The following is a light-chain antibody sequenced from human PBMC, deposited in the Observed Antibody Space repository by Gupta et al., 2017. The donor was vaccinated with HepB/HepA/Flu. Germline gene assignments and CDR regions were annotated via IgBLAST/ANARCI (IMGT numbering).Light chain of an antibody. Sequence: EIVLTQSPATLSLSLGERATLSCRASHSVSRYLSWYKQKPGQAPRLLIYDASNRDTGIPGRFSGSGCGKDLTLTISGREQEDFAGYYCQQHTNCPPITFGGGTKVEIK. CDR2: DAS. CDR1: HSVSRY. CDR3: QQHTNCPPIT. V-gene: IGKV3-11*01. J-gene: IGKJ4*01.